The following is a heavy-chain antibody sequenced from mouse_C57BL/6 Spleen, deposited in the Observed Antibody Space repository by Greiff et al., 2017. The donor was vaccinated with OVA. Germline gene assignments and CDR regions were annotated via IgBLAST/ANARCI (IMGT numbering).Heavy chain of an antibody. CDR2: ISYDGSN. CDR3: ARRTTVAYWYFDV. J-gene: IGHJ1*03. Sequence: EVKLQESGPGLVKPSQSLSLTCSVTGYSITSGYYWNWIRQFPGNKLEWMGYISYDGSNNYNPSLKNRISITRDTSKNQFFLKLNSVTTEDTATYYCARRTTVAYWYFDVWGTGTTVTVSS. V-gene: IGHV3-6*01. CDR1: GYSITSGYY. D-gene: IGHD1-1*01.